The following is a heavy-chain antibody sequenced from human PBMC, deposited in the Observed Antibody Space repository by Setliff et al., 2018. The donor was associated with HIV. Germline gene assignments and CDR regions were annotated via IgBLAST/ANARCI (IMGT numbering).Heavy chain of an antibody. CDR3: VDSSGYYQRGATYEPGTTYYYYMDV. D-gene: IGHD3-22*01. CDR1: GGTFSNYA. J-gene: IGHJ6*03. Sequence: SVKVSCKASGGTFSNYAITWVRQAPGQGLEWVGATVPLLNTTNYAPEFQGRVTITADKSTNIAYMELRSRRSEDTAVYYCVDSSGYYQRGATYEPGTTYYYYMDVWGKGTTVTVSS. CDR2: TVPLLNTT. V-gene: IGHV1-69*10.